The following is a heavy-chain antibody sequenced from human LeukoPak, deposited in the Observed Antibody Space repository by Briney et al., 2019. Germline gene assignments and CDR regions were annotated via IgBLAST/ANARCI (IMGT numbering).Heavy chain of an antibody. V-gene: IGHV4-59*08. CDR3: ARLGRDDLNFHLGY. CDR2: IHYSGST. CDR1: GGSISGYY. Sequence: SETLSLTCTVSGGSISGYYWSWIRQPPGKGLEYIGYIHYSGSTTYNPSLKSRVTISVDTSTNQFSLKMNSVTAADTAVYYCARLGRDDLNFHLGYWGQGSLVTVAS. J-gene: IGHJ1*01. D-gene: IGHD5-24*01.